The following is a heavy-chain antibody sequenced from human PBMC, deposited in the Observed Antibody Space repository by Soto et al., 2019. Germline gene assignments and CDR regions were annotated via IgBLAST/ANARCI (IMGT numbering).Heavy chain of an antibody. V-gene: IGHV1-18*01. D-gene: IGHD6-13*01. Sequence: QVQLVQSGAEVRKPGASVKVSCKASGYTFTSYAISWVRQAPGQGLEWMGWISAYNGNTNYAQKLQGRVTTTTDASTSTAYVALRSLRSDDTAVYCCARDLAAGTCDYWGQGTVVTVSS. CDR1: GYTFTSYA. CDR2: ISAYNGNT. CDR3: ARDLAAGTCDY. J-gene: IGHJ4*02.